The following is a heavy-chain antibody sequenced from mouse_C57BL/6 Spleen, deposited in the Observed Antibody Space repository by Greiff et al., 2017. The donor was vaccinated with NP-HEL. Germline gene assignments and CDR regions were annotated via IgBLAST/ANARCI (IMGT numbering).Heavy chain of an antibody. CDR2: INPYNGGT. CDR1: GYTFTDYY. J-gene: IGHJ2*01. Sequence: VQLQQSGPVLVKPGASVKMSCKASGYTFTDYYMNWVKQSHGKSLEWIGVINPYNGGTSYNQKFKGKATLTVDKSSSTAYMELNSLTSEDSAVYYCARSGDRRWNYFDYWGQGTTLTVSS. CDR3: ARSGDRRWNYFDY. D-gene: IGHD1-1*02. V-gene: IGHV1-19*01.